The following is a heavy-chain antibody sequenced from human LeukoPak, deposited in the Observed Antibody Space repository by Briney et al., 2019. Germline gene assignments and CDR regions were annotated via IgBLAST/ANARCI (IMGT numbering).Heavy chain of an antibody. CDR3: ARIDYGDYPHYYYYGMDV. V-gene: IGHV3-53*01. CDR1: GFTVSSNY. CDR2: IYSGGST. D-gene: IGHD4-17*01. Sequence: GGSLRLSCAASGFTVSSNYMSWVRQAPGKGLEWASVIYSGGSTYYADSVKGRFTISRDNSKNTLYLQMNSLRAEDTAVYYCARIDYGDYPHYYYYGMDVWGQGTTVTVSS. J-gene: IGHJ6*02.